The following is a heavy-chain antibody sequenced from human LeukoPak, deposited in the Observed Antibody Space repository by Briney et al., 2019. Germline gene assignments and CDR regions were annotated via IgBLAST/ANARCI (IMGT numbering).Heavy chain of an antibody. CDR2: ISSSSSYI. CDR1: GFTFSSYS. D-gene: IGHD6-13*01. J-gene: IGHJ6*03. Sequence: SGGSLRLSCAASGFTFSSYSMNWVRQAPGKGLEWVSSISSSSSYIYYADSVKGRFTISRDNAKNSLYLQMNSLRAEDTAVYYCARVILHGAIIAAAGKGGNYYMDVWGKGTTVTVSS. V-gene: IGHV3-21*01. CDR3: ARVILHGAIIAAAGKGGNYYMDV.